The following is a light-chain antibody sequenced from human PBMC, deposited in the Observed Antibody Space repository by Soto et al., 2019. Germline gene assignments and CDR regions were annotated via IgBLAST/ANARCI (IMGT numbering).Light chain of an antibody. CDR1: QSVNGDY. CDR3: QQYGSSPIT. V-gene: IGKV3-20*01. J-gene: IGKJ5*01. Sequence: EIVLTQSPGTLSLSPGEGATLSCRASQSVNGDYLAWYQQKPGQAPRLLIYGASSRATGIPVRFSGSGSGTDFTLIFSRLEPEDFAVYYCQQYGSSPITFGQGTRLYIK. CDR2: GAS.